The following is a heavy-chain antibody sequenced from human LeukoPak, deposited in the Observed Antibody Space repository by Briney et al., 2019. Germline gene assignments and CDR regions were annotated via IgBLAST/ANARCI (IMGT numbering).Heavy chain of an antibody. J-gene: IGHJ3*02. V-gene: IGHV3-74*01. CDR1: GFTFSSYW. D-gene: IGHD2-21*01. Sequence: PGGSLRLSCAASGFTFSSYWMHWVRQAPGKGLVWVSRINSDGSSTSYADSVKGRFTISRDNAKNTLYLQMNSLRAEDTAVYHCASLYVFHDAFDIWGQGTMVTVSS. CDR2: INSDGSST. CDR3: ASLYVFHDAFDI.